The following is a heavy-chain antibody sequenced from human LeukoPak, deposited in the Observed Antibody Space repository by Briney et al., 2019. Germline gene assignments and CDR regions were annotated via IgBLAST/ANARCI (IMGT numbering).Heavy chain of an antibody. Sequence: GGSLRLSCAASGFTFSSYALHWVRQAPGKGLEWVAVISYDGSNKYNADSVKGRFTISRDNSKNTLFLQMNSLRAEDTAVYYCARDMGPSSGWYGGFDYWGQGTLVTVSS. V-gene: IGHV3-30-3*01. CDR3: ARDMGPSSGWYGGFDY. J-gene: IGHJ4*02. CDR1: GFTFSSYA. CDR2: ISYDGSNK. D-gene: IGHD6-19*01.